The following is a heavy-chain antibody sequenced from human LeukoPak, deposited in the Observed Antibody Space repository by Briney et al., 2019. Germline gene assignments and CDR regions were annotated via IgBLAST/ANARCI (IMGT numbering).Heavy chain of an antibody. CDR3: ARTRQNYYDSSGYYYEFGY. D-gene: IGHD3-22*01. Sequence: GGSLRLSCAASGFTFSDYYMSWIRQAPGKGLEWVAYISSSGSTIYYADSVKGRFTIPRDNAKNSLYLQMNSLRAEDTAVYYCARTRQNYYDSSGYYYEFGYWGQGTLVTVSS. CDR1: GFTFSDYY. CDR2: ISSSGSTI. V-gene: IGHV3-11*04. J-gene: IGHJ4*02.